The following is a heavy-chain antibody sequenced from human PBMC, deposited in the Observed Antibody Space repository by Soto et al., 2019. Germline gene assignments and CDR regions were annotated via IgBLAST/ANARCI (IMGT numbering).Heavy chain of an antibody. CDR2: INHTGGT. J-gene: IGHJ5*02. CDR1: GGSVNGYY. Sequence: SETLSLTCAVYGGSVNGYYWNWIRQPPGKGLEWIGEINHTGGTHYNPSLKSRVTMSVDTSKNQFSLRLSSVTAADTAIYYCAARITVFGLLIPPFDPWGQGTLVTVSS. D-gene: IGHD3-3*01. V-gene: IGHV4-34*01. CDR3: AARITVFGLLIPPFDP.